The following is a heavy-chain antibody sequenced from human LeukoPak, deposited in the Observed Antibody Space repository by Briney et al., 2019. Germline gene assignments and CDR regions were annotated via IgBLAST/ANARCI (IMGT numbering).Heavy chain of an antibody. CDR3: ARGLVRGPYGGYFDY. CDR2: INHSGST. CDR1: GGSFSGYY. Sequence: SETLSLTCAGYGGSFSGYYWSWIRQPPGKGLEWIGEINHSGSTNYNPSLKSRVTISVDTSKNQFSLKLSSVTAADTAVYYCARGLVRGPYGGYFDYWGQGTLVTVSS. J-gene: IGHJ4*02. D-gene: IGHD3-10*01. V-gene: IGHV4-34*01.